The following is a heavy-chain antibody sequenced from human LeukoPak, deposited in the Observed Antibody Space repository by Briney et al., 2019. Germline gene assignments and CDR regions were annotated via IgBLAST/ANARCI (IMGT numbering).Heavy chain of an antibody. CDR1: GFTFSSYS. D-gene: IGHD3-3*01. V-gene: IGHV3-21*01. J-gene: IGHJ6*02. Sequence: GGSLRLSCAASGFTFSSYSMNSVRQAPGKWLEWVSSISSSSSYIYYADSVKGRFTISRDNAKNSLYLQMNSLRTKDTAVYYCARDSHLEFDYYYYGMDVWGQGNTVTVSS. CDR3: ARDSHLEFDYYYYGMDV. CDR2: ISSSSSYI.